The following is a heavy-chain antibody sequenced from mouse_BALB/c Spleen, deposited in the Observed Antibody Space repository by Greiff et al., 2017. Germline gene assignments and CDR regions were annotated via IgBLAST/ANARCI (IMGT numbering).Heavy chain of an antibody. CDR1: GFSLTSYG. Sequence: VQRVESGPDLVAPSQSLSITCTVSGFSLTSYGVHWVRQPPGKGLEWLVVIWSDGSTTYNSALKSRLSISKDNSKSQVFLKMNSLQTDDTAMYYCARQGGNGGYAMDYWGQGTSVTVSS. D-gene: IGHD2-1*01. J-gene: IGHJ4*01. CDR3: ARQGGNGGYAMDY. V-gene: IGHV2-6-2*01. CDR2: IWSDGST.